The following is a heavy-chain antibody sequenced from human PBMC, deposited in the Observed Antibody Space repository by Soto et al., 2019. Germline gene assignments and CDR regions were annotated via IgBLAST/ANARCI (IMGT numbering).Heavy chain of an antibody. CDR1: GGSISNGDYY. V-gene: IGHV4-30-4*01. D-gene: IGHD3-16*01. Sequence: QVQLQESGPGLVKPSQTLSLTCSVSGGSISNGDYYWSWVREAPGKGLEWIGYIYYNGRTYYSPSRWSRLTISADTPTNQVSLNLTFVTAADTGVYYCARAPHGAGHDYWGQGILVTVSS. CDR3: ARAPHGAGHDY. J-gene: IGHJ4*02. CDR2: IYYNGRT.